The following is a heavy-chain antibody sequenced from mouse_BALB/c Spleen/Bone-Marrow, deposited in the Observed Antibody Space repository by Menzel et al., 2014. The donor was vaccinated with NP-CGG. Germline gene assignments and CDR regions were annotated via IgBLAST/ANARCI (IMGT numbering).Heavy chain of an antibody. Sequence: VQLQQSGAELAKPGASVKMSCKASGYTFTSYWLHWVQQRPAQGLEWIGYINPSTGYTGYNQQFKDKATSTADKSSSIDYMQLSSLTPEDSADYYCAGQISTVDYEMEYRGQRTSGTVAS. J-gene: IGHJ4*01. V-gene: IGHV1-7*01. CDR1: GYTFTSYW. CDR2: INPSTGYT. CDR3: AGQISTVDYEMEY. D-gene: IGHD1-1*01.